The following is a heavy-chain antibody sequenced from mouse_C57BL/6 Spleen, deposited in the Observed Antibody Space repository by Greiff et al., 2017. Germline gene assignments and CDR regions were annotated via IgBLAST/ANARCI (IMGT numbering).Heavy chain of an antibody. V-gene: IGHV1-82*01. CDR1: GYAFSSSW. CDR3: ARGSCYAMDY. Sequence: VQLQQSGPELVKPGASVKISCKASGYAFSSSWMNWVKQRPGKGLEWIGRSYPGDGDTNYNGKFKGKATLTADKSSSTAYMQLSSLTSEDSAVYFCARGSCYAMDYWGQGTSVTVSS. CDR2: SYPGDGDT. J-gene: IGHJ4*01.